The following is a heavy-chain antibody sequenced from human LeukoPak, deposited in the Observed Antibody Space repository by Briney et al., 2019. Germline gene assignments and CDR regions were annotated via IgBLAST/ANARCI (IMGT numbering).Heavy chain of an antibody. V-gene: IGHV3-33*06. Sequence: GKSLRLFCAASGSLPNIYAKRWVRQAPGKGLVGVAVIWHYGLNKFHAHFLKGRFTISRDFAKVTVYLQMTGLTVEDTAVYYCAKAGQRSYAEAFDSWGQGTLVTVSS. D-gene: IGHD3-16*01. CDR2: IWHYGLNK. J-gene: IGHJ4*02. CDR1: GSLPNIYA. CDR3: AKAGQRSYAEAFDS.